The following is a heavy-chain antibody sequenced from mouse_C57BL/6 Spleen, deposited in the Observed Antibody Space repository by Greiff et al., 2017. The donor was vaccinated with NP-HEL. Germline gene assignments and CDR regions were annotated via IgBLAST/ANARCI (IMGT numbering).Heavy chain of an antibody. CDR1: GYAFSSYW. J-gene: IGHJ2*01. CDR2: IYPGDGDT. Sequence: QVHVKQSGAELVKPGASVKISCKASGYAFSSYWMNWVKQRPGKGLEWIGQIYPGDGDTNYNGKFKGKATLTADKSSSTAYMQLSSLTSEDSAVYFCARSLFGVNYSYFDYWGQGTTLTVSS. CDR3: ARSLFGVNYSYFDY. V-gene: IGHV1-80*01. D-gene: IGHD1-1*01.